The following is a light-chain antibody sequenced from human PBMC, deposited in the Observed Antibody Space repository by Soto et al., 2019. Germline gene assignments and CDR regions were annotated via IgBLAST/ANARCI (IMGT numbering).Light chain of an antibody. CDR1: QSIGSW. Sequence: DIQMTQSPSTLSASVGDRVTITCRSSQSIGSWLAWYQQKPGKAPKLLIYRESSLESGVPSRCSGSGSGTEFTVTISNLQPDDFATYYCQQYNSCWTFGRGTRVEIK. CDR3: QQYNSCWT. CDR2: RES. V-gene: IGKV1-5*03. J-gene: IGKJ1*01.